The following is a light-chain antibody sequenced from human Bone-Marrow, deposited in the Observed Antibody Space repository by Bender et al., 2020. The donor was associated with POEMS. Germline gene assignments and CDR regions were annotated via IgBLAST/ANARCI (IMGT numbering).Light chain of an antibody. CDR2: SSH. CDR1: SSNIGAHA. Sequence: QSVLTQPPSASGTPGQRVTIPCSGGSSNIGAHAVNWYQHLPGTAPKLLIYSSHRRPSQVPDRFSGSRSGTSASLAVSGLQSEDEAASYCAVWDDSLNGWVFGGGTILTVL. V-gene: IGLV1-44*01. CDR3: AVWDDSLNGWV. J-gene: IGLJ3*02.